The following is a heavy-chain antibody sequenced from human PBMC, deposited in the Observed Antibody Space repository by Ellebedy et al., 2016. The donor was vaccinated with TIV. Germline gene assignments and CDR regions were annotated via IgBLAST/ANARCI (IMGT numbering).Heavy chain of an antibody. Sequence: SVKVSCXASGGTFSSYAISWVRQAPGQGLEWMGGIIPIFGTANYAQKFQDRVTITADESTSTAYMDLSSLRSEDTAVYYCARGDQRGEWELLEFDYWGQGTLITVSS. CDR1: GGTFSSYA. J-gene: IGHJ4*02. D-gene: IGHD1-26*01. CDR2: IIPIFGTA. CDR3: ARGDQRGEWELLEFDY. V-gene: IGHV1-69*13.